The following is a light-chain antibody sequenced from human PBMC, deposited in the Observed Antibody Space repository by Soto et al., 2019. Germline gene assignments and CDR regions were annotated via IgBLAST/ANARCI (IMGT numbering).Light chain of an antibody. V-gene: IGKV1-27*01. Sequence: DIQMTQSPSSLSASVGDIVTITFRASQDIGYFLTWYQQRPGKVPKLIIYSASSLFSGAPSRFSGSGSGTDFTLTIFNLQPDDVATYYCQKDDSAPFTCGPGTRVEIK. J-gene: IGKJ3*01. CDR2: SAS. CDR1: QDIGYF. CDR3: QKDDSAPFT.